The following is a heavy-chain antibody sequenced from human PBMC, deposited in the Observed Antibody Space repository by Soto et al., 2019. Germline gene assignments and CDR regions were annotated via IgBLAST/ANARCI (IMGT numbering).Heavy chain of an antibody. J-gene: IGHJ4*02. CDR3: ARGQVVAAQH. Sequence: PSETLSLTCAVSGGSIISCGYSWSWIRQPPGKGLEWIGYIYHSGSTYYNPSLKSRVTISVDRSKNQFSLKLSSVTAADTAVYYCARGQVVAAQHWGQGTLVTVSS. D-gene: IGHD2-15*01. CDR2: IYHSGST. V-gene: IGHV4-30-2*01. CDR1: GGSIISCGYS.